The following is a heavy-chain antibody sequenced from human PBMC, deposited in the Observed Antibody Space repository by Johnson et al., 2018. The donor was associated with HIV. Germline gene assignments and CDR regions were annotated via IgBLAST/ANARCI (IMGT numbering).Heavy chain of an antibody. Sequence: VQLVESGGVVVQPGGSLRLSCAASGFTFDDYAMHWVRQAPGKGLEWVSYIRSSGSSIYYADSVKVSFTLPRDNARNSLYLAMNGLRAEDTAVYYGARERGFSSVLWKLSEDAFDIWGQGTMVTVSS. V-gene: IGHV3-48*03. D-gene: IGHD3-22*01. CDR2: IRSSGSSI. J-gene: IGHJ3*02. CDR3: ARERGFSSVLWKLSEDAFDI. CDR1: GFTFDDYA.